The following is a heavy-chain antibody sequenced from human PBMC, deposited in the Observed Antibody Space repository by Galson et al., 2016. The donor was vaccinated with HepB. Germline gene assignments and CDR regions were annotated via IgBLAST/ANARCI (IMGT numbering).Heavy chain of an antibody. CDR1: GFTVSNNY. D-gene: IGHD2-21*01. V-gene: IGHV3-7*01. Sequence: SLRLSCAASGFTVSNNYMSWVRQAPGKGLEWVAQINQDANEKYYVDSVKGRFTISRDNAKNSLYLQMNSLRAEDTAVYYCARDATRGGDFDYWAQGALVIVSS. J-gene: IGHJ4*02. CDR2: INQDANEK. CDR3: ARDATRGGDFDY.